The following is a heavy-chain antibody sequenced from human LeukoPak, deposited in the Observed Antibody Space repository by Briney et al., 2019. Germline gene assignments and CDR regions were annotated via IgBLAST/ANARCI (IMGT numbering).Heavy chain of an antibody. Sequence: ASVKVSCKATGYTFTCYHIHWVGQAPGQWNEWMGRINPYSGDTNFAQKFQGRVTMTRDTSITTAYMDLSSLTPDDTAVYFCARDQGSLTRSWYTRYWGQGTQVTVSS. J-gene: IGHJ4*02. CDR1: GYTFTCYH. D-gene: IGHD6-13*01. CDR3: ARDQGSLTRSWYTRY. V-gene: IGHV1-2*06. CDR2: INPYSGDT.